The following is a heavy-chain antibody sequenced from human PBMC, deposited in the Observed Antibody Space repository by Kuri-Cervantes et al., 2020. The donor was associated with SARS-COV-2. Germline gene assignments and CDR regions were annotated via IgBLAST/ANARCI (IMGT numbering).Heavy chain of an antibody. J-gene: IGHJ3*02. Sequence: SETLSLTCTVSGGSISSSSYYWGWIRQSPGKGLEWIGSIYYSGSTYYNPSLKSRVTISVDTSKNRFSLKLSSVTAADTAVYYCARPASTYGELFWSGPNVDAFDIWGQGTMVTVSS. V-gene: IGHV4-39*01. D-gene: IGHD3-3*01. CDR1: GGSISSSSYY. CDR2: IYYSGST. CDR3: ARPASTYGELFWSGPNVDAFDI.